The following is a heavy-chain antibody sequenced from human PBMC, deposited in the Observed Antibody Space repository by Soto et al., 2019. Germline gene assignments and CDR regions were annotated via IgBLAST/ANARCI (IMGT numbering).Heavy chain of an antibody. CDR3: ASGAPRSLRXYCSGGSCYRVMNWFDP. CDR1: GGTFSSYA. V-gene: IGHV1-69*13. J-gene: IGHJ5*02. Sequence: SVKVSCKASGGTFSSYAISWVRQAPGQGLEWMGGIIPIFGTANYAQKFQGRVTITADESTSTAYMELSSLRSEDTAVYYCASGAPRSLRXYCSGGSCYRVMNWFDPWGQGTLVTVSS. CDR2: IIPIFGTA. D-gene: IGHD2-15*01.